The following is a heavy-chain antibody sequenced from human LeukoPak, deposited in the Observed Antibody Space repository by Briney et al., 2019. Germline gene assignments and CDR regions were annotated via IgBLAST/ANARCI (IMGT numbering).Heavy chain of an antibody. J-gene: IGHJ4*02. CDR2: INTDGTVT. Sequence: GSLSLSRAASGCPLRKCWMLWVHHAPGKGLESVSRINTDGTVTTCAASVKGRFTVSRDNADNTMFLQMNSVRDEDTAVYYCATKQWLAPPPDSWGQGTPVTVSS. CDR3: ATKQWLAPPPDS. CDR1: GCPLRKCW. V-gene: IGHV3-74*01. D-gene: IGHD6-19*01.